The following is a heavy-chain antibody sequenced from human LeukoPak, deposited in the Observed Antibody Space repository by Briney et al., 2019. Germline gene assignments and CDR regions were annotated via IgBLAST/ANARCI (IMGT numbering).Heavy chain of an antibody. J-gene: IGHJ6*02. CDR2: IYYSGST. CDR1: GGSISSGSYY. V-gene: IGHV4-61*10. D-gene: IGHD2-2*01. CDR3: ARVEDPAAYYYYYYGMDV. Sequence: NTSETLSFTCTVSGGSISSGSYYWSWIRQPAGKGLEWIGRIYYSGSTNYNPSLKSRVTISVDTSKNQFSLKLSSVTAADTAVYYCARVEDPAAYYYYYYGMDVWGQGTTVTVSS.